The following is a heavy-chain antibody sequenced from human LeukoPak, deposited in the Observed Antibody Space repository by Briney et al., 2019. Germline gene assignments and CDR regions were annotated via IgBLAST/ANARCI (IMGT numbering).Heavy chain of an antibody. CDR1: GGSISSYY. CDR2: IYTSGST. V-gene: IGHV4-4*07. J-gene: IGHJ3*02. D-gene: IGHD3-22*01. Sequence: SETLSLTCTVSGGSISSYYWSWIRQPAGKGLEWIGRIYTSGSTNYNPSLKGRVTMSVDTSKNQFSLKLSSVTAADTAVYYCASGYYDSSGYSWGYAFDIWGQGTMVTVSS. CDR3: ASGYYDSSGYSWGYAFDI.